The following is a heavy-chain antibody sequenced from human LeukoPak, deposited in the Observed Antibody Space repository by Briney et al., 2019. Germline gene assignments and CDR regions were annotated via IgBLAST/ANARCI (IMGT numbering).Heavy chain of an antibody. J-gene: IGHJ4*02. CDR2: ISSSSSYI. CDR3: ARDKDEYYYDSSGYPKNQKYFDY. V-gene: IGHV3-21*01. Sequence: PGGSLRLSCAASGFTFSSYSMNWVRQAPGKGLEWVSSISSSSSYIYYADSVKGRFTISRDNAKNSLYLQMNSLRAEDTAVYYCARDKDEYYYDSSGYPKNQKYFDYWGQGTLVTVSS. CDR1: GFTFSSYS. D-gene: IGHD3-22*01.